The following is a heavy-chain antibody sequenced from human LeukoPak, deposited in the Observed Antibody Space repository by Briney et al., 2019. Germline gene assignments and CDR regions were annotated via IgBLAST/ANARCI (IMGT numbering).Heavy chain of an antibody. J-gene: IGHJ4*02. CDR3: ARHGGSYCFDY. D-gene: IGHD3-16*01. CDR2: IYYSGST. Sequence: SETLSLTCTVSGDSISSRSYYWGWLRQPPGKGLEWIGSIYYSGSTYYSPSLKSRVTISVDTSKNQFSLNLSSVTATDTAVYYCARHGGSYCFDYWGQGTQVTVSS. CDR1: GDSISSRSYY. V-gene: IGHV4-39*01.